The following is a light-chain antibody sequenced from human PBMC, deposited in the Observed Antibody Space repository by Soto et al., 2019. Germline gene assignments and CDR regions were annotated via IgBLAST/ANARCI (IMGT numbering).Light chain of an antibody. J-gene: IGLJ1*01. CDR2: DDN. CDR3: GSWDSSLSAYV. V-gene: IGLV1-51*01. CDR1: SSNIGGNS. Sequence: HSVLTQPPSVSAAPGQKVTISCSGSSSNIGGNSVSWYQQLPWTAPKLLIYDDNKRPSGIPDRFSGSKSGTSATLGITGFQTGDEADYYCGSWDSSLSAYVFGTGTKVTVL.